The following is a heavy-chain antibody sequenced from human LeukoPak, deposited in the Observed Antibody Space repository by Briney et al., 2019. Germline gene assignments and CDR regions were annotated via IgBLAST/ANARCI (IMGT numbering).Heavy chain of an antibody. V-gene: IGHV3-23*01. D-gene: IGHD2-2*01. CDR2: ISGSGGST. CDR1: GFTFSSYA. CDR3: ARDGQGYCSSTSCYPTLYYYYMDV. Sequence: PGGSLRLSCAASGFTFSSYAMSWVRQAPGKGLEWVSAISGSGGSTYYADSVKGRFTISRDNSKNTLYLQMNSLRAEDTAVYYCARDGQGYCSSTSCYPTLYYYYMDVWGKGTTVTVSS. J-gene: IGHJ6*03.